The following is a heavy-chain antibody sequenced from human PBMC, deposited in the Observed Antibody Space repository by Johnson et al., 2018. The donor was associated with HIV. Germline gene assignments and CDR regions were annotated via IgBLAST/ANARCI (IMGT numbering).Heavy chain of an antibody. V-gene: IGHV3-30-3*01. CDR3: GRVLDITYYYDTSGLDAFDI. CDR2: ISYDGSNK. J-gene: IGHJ3*02. CDR1: GFTFSSYA. Sequence: QVQLVESGGGVVQPGRSLRLSCAASGFTFSSYAMHWVRQAPGKGLEWVAVISYDGSNKYYADSVKGRFTIPRDNSKNTLYLQMNSLRAEDTAVYYCGRVLDITYYYDTSGLDAFDIWGQGTMVTVSS. D-gene: IGHD3-22*01.